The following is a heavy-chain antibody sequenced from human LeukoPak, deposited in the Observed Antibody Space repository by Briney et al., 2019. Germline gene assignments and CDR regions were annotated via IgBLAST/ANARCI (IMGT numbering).Heavy chain of an antibody. V-gene: IGHV4-4*07. J-gene: IGHJ6*03. CDR3: ARALGGSSTSSSYYYYCYYMDV. D-gene: IGHD2-2*01. Sequence: SETLSLTCTVSGGSISSYYWSWIRQPAGKGLEWIGRIYTSGSTNYNPSLKSRVTMSVDTSKNQFSLKLSSVTAADTAVYYCARALGGSSTSSSYYYYCYYMDVWGKGTTVTVSS. CDR2: IYTSGST. CDR1: GGSISSYY.